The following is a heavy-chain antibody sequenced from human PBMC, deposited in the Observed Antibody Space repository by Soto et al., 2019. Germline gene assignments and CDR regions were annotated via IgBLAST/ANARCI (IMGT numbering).Heavy chain of an antibody. CDR2: ISNSGST. Sequence: SETLSLTCTVSGGSVTSDEDYWTWIRQSPGKGLEWIGYISNSGSTGYNPSLKTRLSMSVDRSKNQFTLRLTSVTAADTAVYFCATERGSTYGYFDHWGQGTQVTVSS. CDR1: GGSVTSDEDY. V-gene: IGHV4-30-4*01. CDR3: ATERGSTYGYFDH. D-gene: IGHD5-18*01. J-gene: IGHJ4*02.